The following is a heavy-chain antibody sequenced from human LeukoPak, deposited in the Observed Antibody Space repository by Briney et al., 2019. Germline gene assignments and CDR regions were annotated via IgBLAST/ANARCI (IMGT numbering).Heavy chain of an antibody. D-gene: IGHD1-26*01. CDR1: GGTLSRYA. CDR3: ARDILSCSGSYNAFDV. CDR2: ITPILGTT. Sequence: SVKVSCKASGGTLSRYAISWVRQAPGQGLEWMGGITPILGTTHYTQKFQGRVRITADESTSTVYMELRRLRSEDTAAYYCARDILSCSGSYNAFDVWGQGTMVTVS. V-gene: IGHV1-69*01. J-gene: IGHJ3*01.